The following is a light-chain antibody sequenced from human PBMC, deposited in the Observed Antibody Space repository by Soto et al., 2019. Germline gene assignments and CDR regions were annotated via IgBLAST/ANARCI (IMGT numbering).Light chain of an antibody. J-gene: IGKJ2*01. CDR3: QQYGNTPTT. Sequence: EIVLTQSPGTLSLSPGERATLSCRASQSVTSTFLAWYQRKAGQAPRLLIFAASSRATGVPDRFSGSGSGTDFTLTISRLEPEDFALYYCQQYGNTPTTFGQGTKLEI. CDR1: QSVTSTF. V-gene: IGKV3-20*01. CDR2: AAS.